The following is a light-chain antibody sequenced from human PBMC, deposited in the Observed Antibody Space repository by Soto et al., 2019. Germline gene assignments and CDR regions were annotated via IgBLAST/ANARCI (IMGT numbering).Light chain of an antibody. V-gene: IGLV2-14*01. CDR1: SRDIGNYNY. CDR2: EVT. CDR3: ASYRSANALVV. J-gene: IGLJ1*01. Sequence: QSALTQPASVSGSPGQSITISCTGTSRDIGNYNYVSWYQHHPGKAPKLMIYEVTSRPSGVSDRFSGSKSGMTASLTISGLQPEDEADYPCASYRSANALVVFGTGPKVTV.